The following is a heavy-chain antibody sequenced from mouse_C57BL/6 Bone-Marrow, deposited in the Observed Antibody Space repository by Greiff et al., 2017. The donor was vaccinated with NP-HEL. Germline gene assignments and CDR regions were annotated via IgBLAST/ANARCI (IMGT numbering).Heavy chain of an antibody. V-gene: IGHV1-50*01. CDR1: GYTFTSYW. CDR3: ARSYYAKFAY. CDR2: IDPSDSYT. Sequence: QVQLQQPGAELVKPGASVKLSCKASGYTFTSYWMQWVKQRPGQGLEWIGEIDPSDSYTNYNQKFKGKATLTVDTSSSTAYMQLSSLTSEDSAVYYCARSYYAKFAYWGQGTLVTVSA. J-gene: IGHJ3*01. D-gene: IGHD1-1*02.